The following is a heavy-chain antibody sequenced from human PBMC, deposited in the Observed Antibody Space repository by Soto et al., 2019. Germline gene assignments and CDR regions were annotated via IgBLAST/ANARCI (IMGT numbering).Heavy chain of an antibody. CDR3: AKAGWGGDYYYGLDV. V-gene: IGHV3-30*18. Sequence: LSLSCAASGFNFNNYAMHWGRQAPGKGLEWVAVVTFDGSRTYYADSVKGRFTISRDSSNNTVSLQMNSLTNEGTAVYYCAKAGWGGDYYYGLDVWGQGTTVNVS. CDR2: VTFDGSRT. D-gene: IGHD2-21*01. CDR1: GFNFNNYA. J-gene: IGHJ6*02.